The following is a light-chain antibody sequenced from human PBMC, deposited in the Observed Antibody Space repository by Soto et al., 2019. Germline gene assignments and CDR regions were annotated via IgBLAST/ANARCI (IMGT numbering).Light chain of an antibody. CDR3: QQYRDLPQT. CDR2: NSP. J-gene: IGKJ1*01. V-gene: IGKV3-20*01. CDR1: QSVRRNY. Sequence: ETVLTQSPGTLSLSPGERATLSCRASQSVRRNYLAWYQQKPGQAPRLLIYNSPTRATGIPDRFSGSGSGTDFTLTISRLQPEDFALYYCQQYRDLPQTFGQGTKV.